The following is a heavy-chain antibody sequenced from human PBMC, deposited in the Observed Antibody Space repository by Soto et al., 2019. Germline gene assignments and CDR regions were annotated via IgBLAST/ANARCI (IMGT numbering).Heavy chain of an antibody. Sequence: EVQLVESGGGLVKPGGSLRLSCADSGFTFTRYSMNWVRQAPGKGLEWVSSISSTTNYIYYADSMKGRFTVSRDNAKNSVYLEMNSLSAEDTPVYYCARVSEDLTSNFDYWGQGTLVTVSS. CDR3: ARVSEDLTSNFDY. CDR2: ISSTTNYI. V-gene: IGHV3-21*01. CDR1: GFTFTRYS. J-gene: IGHJ4*02.